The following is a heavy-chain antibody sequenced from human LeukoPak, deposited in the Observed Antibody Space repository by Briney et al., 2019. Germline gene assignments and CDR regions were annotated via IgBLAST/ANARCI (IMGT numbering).Heavy chain of an antibody. CDR3: ARGIGDYSNYEFDY. V-gene: IGHV1-8*01. D-gene: IGHD4-11*01. Sequence: APVKASCKASGYTFTSYDINWVRQATGQGLEWMGWMNPNSGNTGYAQKFQGRVTMTRNTSISTAYMELSSLRSEDTAVYYCARGIGDYSNYEFDYWGQGTLVTVSS. J-gene: IGHJ4*02. CDR1: GYTFTSYD. CDR2: MNPNSGNT.